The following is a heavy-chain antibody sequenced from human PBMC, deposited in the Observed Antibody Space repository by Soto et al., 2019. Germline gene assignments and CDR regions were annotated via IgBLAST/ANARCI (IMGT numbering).Heavy chain of an antibody. Sequence: GGSLRLSCAASGFTFSTSAMNWVRQAPGKGLEWVSAISGSGVNTHFADSVKGRFTISRDNSKNTLYLQMNSLTAEDTAIYYCVRGGIALNRFDPWGQGTLVTVSS. CDR2: ISGSGVNT. D-gene: IGHD2-21*01. CDR1: GFTFSTSA. J-gene: IGHJ5*02. V-gene: IGHV3-23*01. CDR3: VRGGIALNRFDP.